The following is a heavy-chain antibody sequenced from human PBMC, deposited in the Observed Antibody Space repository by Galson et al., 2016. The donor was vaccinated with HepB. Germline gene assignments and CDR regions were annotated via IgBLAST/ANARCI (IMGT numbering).Heavy chain of an antibody. D-gene: IGHD1-1*01. V-gene: IGHV1-18*01. Sequence: SVKVSCKASGYTFSTYVLNWVRQAPGQGPEWMGWISGINGNTRYVEKFKGRVTMTRDTSTSTAHLELRSLRSDDTAVYYCAREWKENFDYWGQGTLVIVSS. CDR2: ISGINGNT. J-gene: IGHJ4*02. CDR1: GYTFSTYV. CDR3: AREWKENFDY.